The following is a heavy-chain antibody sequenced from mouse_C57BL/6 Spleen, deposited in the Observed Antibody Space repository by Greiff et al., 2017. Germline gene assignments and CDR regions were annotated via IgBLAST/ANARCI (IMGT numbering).Heavy chain of an antibody. Sequence: VQLQQSGAELVRPGSSVKLSCKASGYTFTSYWMDWVKQRPGQGLEWIGNIYPSDSETHYNQKFKDKATLTVDKSSSTAYMQLSSLTSEDSAVYYCARVAYDGPAWFAYWGQGTLVTVSA. V-gene: IGHV1-61*01. J-gene: IGHJ3*01. CDR1: GYTFTSYW. CDR3: ARVAYDGPAWFAY. D-gene: IGHD2-3*01. CDR2: IYPSDSET.